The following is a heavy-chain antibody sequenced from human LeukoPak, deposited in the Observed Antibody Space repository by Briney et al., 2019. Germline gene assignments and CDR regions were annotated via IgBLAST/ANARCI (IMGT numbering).Heavy chain of an antibody. V-gene: IGHV1-2*04. Sequence: ASVKVSCKASGYTFTGYYTHWVRQAPGQGLEWMGWINPNSGGTNYAQKFQGWVTMTRDTSISTAYMELSRLRSDDTAVYYCARGQQLADYYYGMDVWGKGTTVTVSS. CDR3: ARGQQLADYYYGMDV. CDR1: GYTFTGYY. J-gene: IGHJ6*04. D-gene: IGHD6-13*01. CDR2: INPNSGGT.